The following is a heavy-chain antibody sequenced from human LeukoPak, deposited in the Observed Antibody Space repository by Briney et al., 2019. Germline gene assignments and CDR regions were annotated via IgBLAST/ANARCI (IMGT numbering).Heavy chain of an antibody. V-gene: IGHV4-4*08. CDR3: ARDDYGVFDAFDV. CDR2: VSKSGST. Sequence: PSETLSLTCTVSGGSLTSHFWTWIRQAPGKGLEWVGYVSKSGSTNYNPSLQSRITISVDTSKNQFFLKLTSMTAADTAVYFCARDDYGVFDAFDVWGQGTVVTVSS. D-gene: IGHD3-16*01. CDR1: GGSLTSHF. J-gene: IGHJ3*01.